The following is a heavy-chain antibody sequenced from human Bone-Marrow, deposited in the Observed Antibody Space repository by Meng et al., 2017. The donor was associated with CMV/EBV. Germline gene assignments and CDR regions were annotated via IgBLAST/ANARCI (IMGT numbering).Heavy chain of an antibody. CDR1: GGFFRGYY. D-gene: IGHD4-17*01. Sequence: SQTLSLTCAVYGGFFRGYYWSWIRQPPGKGLEWIGEINHSGSTNYNPSLKSRVTISVDTSKNQFSLKLSSVTAADTAVYYCARGRRTVTTSPLMTREGGRVFDYWGQGTLVTVSS. CDR3: ARGRRTVTTSPLMTREGGRVFDY. CDR2: INHSGST. J-gene: IGHJ4*02. V-gene: IGHV4-34*01.